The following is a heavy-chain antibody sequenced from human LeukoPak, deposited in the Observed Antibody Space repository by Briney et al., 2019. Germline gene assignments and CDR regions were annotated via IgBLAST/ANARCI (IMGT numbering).Heavy chain of an antibody. J-gene: IGHJ4*02. V-gene: IGHV4-59*08. CDR2: VYHSGST. Sequence: PSETLSLTCTVSGGSIRSHCWSWTRQPPRKGLEWIGYVYHSGSTNYNPSLKSRVTISVDTSKNQFSLKLSSVTAADTAVYYCARGDSSSWYYLDYWGQGTLVTVSS. CDR1: GGSIRSHC. CDR3: ARGDSSSWYYLDY. D-gene: IGHD6-13*01.